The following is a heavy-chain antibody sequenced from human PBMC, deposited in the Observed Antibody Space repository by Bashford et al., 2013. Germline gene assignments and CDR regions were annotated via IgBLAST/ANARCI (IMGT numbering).Heavy chain of an antibody. CDR2: ISAYTGAT. Sequence: ASVKVSCEASGYIFTSYGISWVRQAPGQGLEWMGWISAYTGATKYAQNLQGRVTVTTDTSTSTGYMELRSLKSDDTAVYYCARGAYCGGDCQYYFDYWGQGTLVTVSS. J-gene: IGHJ4*02. CDR1: GYIFTSYG. CDR3: ARGAYCGGDCQYYFDY. V-gene: IGHV1-18*01. D-gene: IGHD2-21*02.